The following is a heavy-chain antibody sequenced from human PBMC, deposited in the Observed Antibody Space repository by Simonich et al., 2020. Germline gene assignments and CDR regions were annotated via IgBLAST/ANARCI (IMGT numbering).Heavy chain of an antibody. CDR3: ARHDRWLQFYFDY. D-gene: IGHD5-12*01. J-gene: IGHJ4*02. V-gene: IGHV4-59*08. CDR1: GGSISSYY. CDR2: IYYSGST. Sequence: QVQLQESGPGLVKPSETLSLTCTVSGGSISSYYWSWIRQPPGKGLEWIGYIYYSGSTNYNPSLKSRVTISVDTSKNQFSLKLSSVTAADTAVYYCARHDRWLQFYFDYWVQGTLVTVSS.